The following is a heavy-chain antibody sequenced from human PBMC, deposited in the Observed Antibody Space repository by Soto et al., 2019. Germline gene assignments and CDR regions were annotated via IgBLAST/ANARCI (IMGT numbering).Heavy chain of an antibody. CDR2: IYDSENT. CDR3: ASGLASEKVDS. Sequence: QVQLQESGPRLVKPSQTLSLTCTVSGGSISNKHYYWSWIRQSPGKGLEWIGHIYDSENTYNNPSLMNRGTISVDTSKIQFSLKMTSVTAADTAVYYCASGLASEKVDSWGQGTLVTVSS. CDR1: GGSISNKHYY. J-gene: IGHJ4*02. V-gene: IGHV4-30-4*01. D-gene: IGHD3-10*01.